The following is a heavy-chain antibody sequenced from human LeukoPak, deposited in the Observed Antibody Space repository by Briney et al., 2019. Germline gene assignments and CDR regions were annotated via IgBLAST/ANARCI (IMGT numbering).Heavy chain of an antibody. Sequence: GGSLRLSCAASGFTFSSYWMSWVRQAPGKGLEWVANIKQDGSEKYYVDSVKGRFTISRDNAKNSLYLQMNSLRAEDTAVYYCARDRRLGYDFWSGYSSYYMDVWGKGTTVTVSS. CDR3: ARDRRLGYDFWSGYSSYYMDV. CDR2: IKQDGSEK. D-gene: IGHD3-3*01. J-gene: IGHJ6*03. CDR1: GFTFSSYW. V-gene: IGHV3-7*01.